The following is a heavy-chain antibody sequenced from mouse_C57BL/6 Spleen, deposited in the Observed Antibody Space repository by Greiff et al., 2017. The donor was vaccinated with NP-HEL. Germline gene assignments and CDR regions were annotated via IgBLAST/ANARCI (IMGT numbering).Heavy chain of an antibody. CDR1: GYTFTDYY. J-gene: IGHJ1*03. CDR3: ARSDGYSPWYFDV. D-gene: IGHD2-3*01. CDR2: INPNNGGT. V-gene: IGHV1-26*01. Sequence: EVQLQQSGPELVKPGASVKISCKASGYTFTDYYMNWVKQSHGKSLEWIGDINPNNGGTSYNQKFKGKATLTVDKSSSTAYMELRSLTSEDSAVYYCARSDGYSPWYFDVWGTGTTVTVSS.